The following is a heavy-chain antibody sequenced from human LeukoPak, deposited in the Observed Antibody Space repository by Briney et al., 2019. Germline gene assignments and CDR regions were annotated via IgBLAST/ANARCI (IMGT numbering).Heavy chain of an antibody. CDR1: GFTVSSNH. J-gene: IGHJ3*02. D-gene: IGHD3-22*01. Sequence: PGGSLRLSCAASGFTVSSNHMSWVRQAPGKGLEWVSVIYSGGSTYYADSVKGRFTISRDNSKNTLYLQMNSLRAEDTAVYYCARDPHLSSGYYGWMAFDIWGQGTMVTVSS. CDR3: ARDPHLSSGYYGWMAFDI. V-gene: IGHV3-53*01. CDR2: IYSGGST.